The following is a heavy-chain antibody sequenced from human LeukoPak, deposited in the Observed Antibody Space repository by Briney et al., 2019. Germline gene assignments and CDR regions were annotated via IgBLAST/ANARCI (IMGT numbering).Heavy chain of an antibody. J-gene: IGHJ5*02. CDR1: GYTFTGYY. CDR2: INPNSGGT. V-gene: IGHV1-2*02. CDR3: ARGPPSRQNWFDP. Sequence: ASVKVSCKASGYTFTGYYMHWVRQAPGQGLEWMGWINPNSGGTNYAQKFQGRVTMTRDTSISTAYMELSRLRSHDTAVYYCARGPPSRQNWFDPWGQGTLVTVSS.